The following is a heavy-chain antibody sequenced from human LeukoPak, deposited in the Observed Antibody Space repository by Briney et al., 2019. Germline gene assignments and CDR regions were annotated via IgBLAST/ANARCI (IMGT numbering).Heavy chain of an antibody. D-gene: IGHD2-15*01. V-gene: IGHV3-49*03. Sequence: PGGSLRLSCTASGFTFGNYALSWFRQAPGKGLEWVAFIRSKTYRGTTEYAASVKGRFTISRDDSKSIAYLQMNSLKTEDTAVYYCARANSFDCSGYYFDYWGQGTLVTVSS. J-gene: IGHJ4*02. CDR1: GFTFGNYA. CDR2: IRSKTYRGTT. CDR3: ARANSFDCSGYYFDY.